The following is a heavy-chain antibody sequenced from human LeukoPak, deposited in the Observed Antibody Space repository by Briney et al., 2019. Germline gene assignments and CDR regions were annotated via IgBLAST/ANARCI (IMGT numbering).Heavy chain of an antibody. CDR3: ATYSSGWYLVY. CDR1: GXIFSSYS. CDR2: FSGDSATT. Sequence: GGSLSLSCAASGXIFSSYSMNWVRQAPGKGLEWVAYFSGDSATTYYAASVRGRFTISKDKAGNSLYLHMNSLRDEEKAVYYCATYSSGWYLVYWGQGTLVTVSS. D-gene: IGHD6-19*01. J-gene: IGHJ4*02. V-gene: IGHV3-48*02.